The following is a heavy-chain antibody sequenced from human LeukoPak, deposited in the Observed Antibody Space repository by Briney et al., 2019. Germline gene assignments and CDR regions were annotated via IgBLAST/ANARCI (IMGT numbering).Heavy chain of an antibody. CDR1: GYTFTGYY. D-gene: IGHD5-18*01. CDR2: ISAYNGNT. J-gene: IGHJ4*02. V-gene: IGHV1-18*04. CDR3: ARLWDTAMAYYFDY. Sequence: ASVKVSCKASGYTFTGYYMHWVRQAPGQGLEWMGWISAYNGNTNYAQKLQGRVTMTTDTSTSTAYMELRSLRSDDTAVYYCARLWDTAMAYYFDYWGQGTLVTVSS.